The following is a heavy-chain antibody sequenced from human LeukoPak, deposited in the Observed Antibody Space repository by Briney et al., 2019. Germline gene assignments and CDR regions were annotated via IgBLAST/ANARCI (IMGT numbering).Heavy chain of an antibody. D-gene: IGHD1-1*01. Sequence: ASVKVSCKVSGYTLTELSMHWVRQAPGKGLEWMGGFDPEDGETNYAQKFQGRVTITADESTSTAYMELSSLRSEDTAVYYCARGFNWNAFDYWGQGTLVTVSS. J-gene: IGHJ4*02. CDR1: GYTLTELS. CDR3: ARGFNWNAFDY. V-gene: IGHV1-24*01. CDR2: FDPEDGET.